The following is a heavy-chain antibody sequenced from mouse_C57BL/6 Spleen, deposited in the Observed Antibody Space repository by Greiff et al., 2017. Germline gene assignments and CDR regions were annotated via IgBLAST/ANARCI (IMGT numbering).Heavy chain of an antibody. J-gene: IGHJ4*01. Sequence: QVQLQQPGAELVRPGSSVKLSCKASGYTFTSYWMHWVKQRPIQGLEWIGNIDPSDSETHYNQKFKDKATLTVDKSSSTAYMQLSSLTSEDSAVYYCARLESTMVTTDYAMDYWGQGTSVTVSS. CDR2: IDPSDSET. CDR3: ARLESTMVTTDYAMDY. CDR1: GYTFTSYW. D-gene: IGHD2-2*01. V-gene: IGHV1-52*01.